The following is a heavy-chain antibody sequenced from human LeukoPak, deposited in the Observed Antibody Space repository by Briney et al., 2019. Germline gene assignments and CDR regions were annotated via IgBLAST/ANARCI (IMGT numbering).Heavy chain of an antibody. CDR3: AKATYSGSYYFDY. J-gene: IGHJ4*02. CDR2: IRYDGSNK. V-gene: IGHV3-30*02. D-gene: IGHD1-26*01. Sequence: PGGSLRLSCAASGFTFSSYGMHWVRQAPGKGLEWVAFIRYDGSNKYYADSVKGRFTISRDSSKNTLYLQMNSLRAEDTAVYYCAKATYSGSYYFDYWGQGTLVTVSS. CDR1: GFTFSSYG.